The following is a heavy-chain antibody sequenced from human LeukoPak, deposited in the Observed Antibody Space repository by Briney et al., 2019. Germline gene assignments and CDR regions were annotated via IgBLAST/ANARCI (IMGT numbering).Heavy chain of an antibody. CDR2: IHHSGIT. Sequence: SETLSLTCTVSGDSVSSSGYDYWGWIRQPPGQGLQWIATIHHSGITYYTPSLRSRVTISVDTSKNQFSLKLSSVTAADTAVYYCARALSRYGSGSYYSLWGQGTLVTVSS. V-gene: IGHV4-39*01. J-gene: IGHJ4*02. D-gene: IGHD3-10*01. CDR1: GDSVSSSGYDY. CDR3: ARALSRYGSGSYYSL.